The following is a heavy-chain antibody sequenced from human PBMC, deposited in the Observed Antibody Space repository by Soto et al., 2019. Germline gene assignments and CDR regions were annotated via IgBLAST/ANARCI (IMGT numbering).Heavy chain of an antibody. Sequence: GGSLRLSCAASGFTFSGSAMHWVRQASGKGLEWVGRIRSKAKNYATAYAASVKGRFTISRDDSKNTAYLQMDSLKTEDTAVYYCTRRGVYCSGDSCWWFFDYWGQGTTVTVSS. D-gene: IGHD2-15*01. J-gene: IGHJ4*02. CDR1: GFTFSGSA. CDR3: TRRGVYCSGDSCWWFFDY. V-gene: IGHV3-73*01. CDR2: IRSKAKNYAT.